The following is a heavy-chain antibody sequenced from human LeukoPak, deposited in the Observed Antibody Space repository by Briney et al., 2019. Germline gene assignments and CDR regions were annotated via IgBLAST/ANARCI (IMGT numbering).Heavy chain of an antibody. J-gene: IGHJ5*02. Sequence: GGSLRLSCAASRLTFSAYSMNWVRQAPGKGLEWVSYISSSSSTIYYADSVKGRFTISRDNAKNSLYLQMNSLRAEDTALYYCAKGLIRGARGWFDPWGQGTLVTVSS. CDR2: ISSSSSTI. CDR3: AKGLIRGARGWFDP. V-gene: IGHV3-48*04. D-gene: IGHD3-10*01. CDR1: RLTFSAYS.